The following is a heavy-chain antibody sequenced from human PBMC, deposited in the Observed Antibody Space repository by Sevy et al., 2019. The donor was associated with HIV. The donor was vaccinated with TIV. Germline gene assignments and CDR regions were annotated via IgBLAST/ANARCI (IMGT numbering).Heavy chain of an antibody. J-gene: IGHJ4*02. CDR1: RFTFRNYA. CDR2: FSYDEVTK. D-gene: IGHD3-22*01. CDR3: LGYCSCSNGRFAY. Sequence: GGSLRLSCSASRFTFRNYAMHWVRQTPGKGLEWVATFSYDEVTKCYADSVKGRFTISRDNSMNTLYLEVNSLGPDDRAVYFCLGYCSCSNGRFAYWGQGTLVTVSS. V-gene: IGHV3-30*04.